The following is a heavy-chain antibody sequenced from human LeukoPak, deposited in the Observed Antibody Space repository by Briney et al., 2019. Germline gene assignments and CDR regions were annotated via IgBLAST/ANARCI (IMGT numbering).Heavy chain of an antibody. Sequence: GRSLRLSCAASGFTVSSYAMHWVRQTPGKGLEWVAVLWYDGSNKYYADSVKGRFTVSRDNSKNTLYLQMNSLRVEDTAVYYCSRGIDGYDSIVDYWGQGTLVTVSS. V-gene: IGHV3-33*01. CDR2: LWYDGSNK. D-gene: IGHD5-24*01. CDR1: GFTVSSYA. J-gene: IGHJ4*02. CDR3: SRGIDGYDSIVDY.